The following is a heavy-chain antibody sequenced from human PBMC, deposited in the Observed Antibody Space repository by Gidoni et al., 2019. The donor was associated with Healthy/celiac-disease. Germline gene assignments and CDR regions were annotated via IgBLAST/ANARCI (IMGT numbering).Heavy chain of an antibody. J-gene: IGHJ4*02. CDR1: GFTVSSNY. V-gene: IGHV3-53*01. CDR3: ARGGYCSGGSCYFFDY. CDR2: LYCGGST. Sequence: EVQLVESGGGWIQPGGSLRLSCAACGFTVSSNYMSWVRQAPGKGLEWVSVLYCGGSTYYADSVKGRFTISRDNSKHTLYLQMNSLRAEDTAVYYCARGGYCSGGSCYFFDYWGQGTLVTVSS. D-gene: IGHD2-15*01.